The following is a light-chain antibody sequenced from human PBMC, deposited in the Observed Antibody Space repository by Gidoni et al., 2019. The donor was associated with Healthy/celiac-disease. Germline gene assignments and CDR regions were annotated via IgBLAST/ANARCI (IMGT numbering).Light chain of an antibody. Sequence: DIQMTQSPSSLSASVGDRVTITCRASQSNSSYLNWYQQKPGQAPKLLIYAASSLQSGVPSRFSGSGSGTDFTLTISSLQPEDFATYYCQQSYSTPYTFGQGTKLEIK. CDR1: QSNSSY. CDR2: AAS. J-gene: IGKJ2*01. V-gene: IGKV1-39*01. CDR3: QQSYSTPYT.